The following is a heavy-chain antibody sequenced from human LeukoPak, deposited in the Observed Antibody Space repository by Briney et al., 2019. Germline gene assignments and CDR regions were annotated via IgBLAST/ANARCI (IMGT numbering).Heavy chain of an antibody. CDR1: GGSFSGYY. Sequence: SETLSLTCAVYGGSFSGYYWSWIRQPPGKGLEWIGEINHSGSTNYNPSLKSRVTISVDTSKNQFSLKLSSVTAADTAVYYCARDLGYYYDSSGYYYNWFDPWGQGTLVTVSS. CDR2: INHSGST. D-gene: IGHD3-22*01. V-gene: IGHV4-34*01. J-gene: IGHJ5*02. CDR3: ARDLGYYYDSSGYYYNWFDP.